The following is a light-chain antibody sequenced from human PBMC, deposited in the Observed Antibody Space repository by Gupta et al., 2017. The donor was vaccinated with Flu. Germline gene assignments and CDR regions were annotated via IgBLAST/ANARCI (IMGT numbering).Light chain of an antibody. CDR3: QSYDNTLKEVI. Sequence: QSVLTQAPSVSGAPGQRVTISCTGGSSNLGAGYDVHWYQQFPGTAPTLLIDVNTNRPSGVSARFSGSKSGTSASLAITGLQAEDEADYYCQSYDNTLKEVIFGGGTKLTVL. CDR2: VNT. V-gene: IGLV1-40*01. CDR1: SSNLGAGYD. J-gene: IGLJ2*01.